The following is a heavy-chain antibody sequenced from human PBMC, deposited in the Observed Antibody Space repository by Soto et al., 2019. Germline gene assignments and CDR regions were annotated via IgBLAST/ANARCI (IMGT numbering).Heavy chain of an antibody. Sequence: VQLLESGGDLVQPGGSLRLSCVASGFILNNYAMSWVRQPPGKGLGWVSTIGGTDGDSDGVPWYEASVKGRFTISRDSSANTLFLHMDNLRAEDSALYYCVKRGRNWGAFDFWGQGTTVVVSS. V-gene: IGHV3-23*01. CDR1: GFILNNYA. CDR3: VKRGRNWGAFDF. D-gene: IGHD7-27*01. J-gene: IGHJ3*01. CDR2: IGGTDGDSDGVP.